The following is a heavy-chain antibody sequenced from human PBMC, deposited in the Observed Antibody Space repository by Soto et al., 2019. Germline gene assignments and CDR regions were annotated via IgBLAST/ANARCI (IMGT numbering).Heavy chain of an antibody. CDR2: ISGSGGST. J-gene: IGHJ5*02. D-gene: IGHD6-6*01. V-gene: IGHV3-23*01. CDR1: GFTFSSYA. CDR3: AREGRDDSSSWSFSAPRHWFDP. Sequence: HPGGSLRLSCAASGFTFSSYAMSWVRQAPGKGLEWVSAISGSGGSTYYADSVKGRFTISRDNSKNTLYLQMNSLRAEDTAVYYCAREGRDDSSSWSFSAPRHWFDPWGQGTLVTVSS.